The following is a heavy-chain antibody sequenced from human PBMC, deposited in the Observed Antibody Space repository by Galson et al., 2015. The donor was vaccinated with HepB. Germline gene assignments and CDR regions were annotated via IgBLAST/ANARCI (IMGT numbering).Heavy chain of an antibody. CDR2: IKQDGSEK. CDR3: ARGATTPDY. Sequence: LRLSCAASGFTFRNFWMSWVRQTPGKGLELVANIKQDGSEKYYVNSAKGRFTISGDNPKNSLYMQMNSLRAEDTGVYYCARGATTPDYWGQGTPVTVSS. CDR1: GFTFRNFW. J-gene: IGHJ4*02. V-gene: IGHV3-7*01. D-gene: IGHD1-26*01.